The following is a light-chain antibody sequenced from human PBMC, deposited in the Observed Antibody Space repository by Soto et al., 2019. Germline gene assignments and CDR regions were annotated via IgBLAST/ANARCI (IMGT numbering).Light chain of an antibody. V-gene: IGLV1-40*01. J-gene: IGLJ3*02. Sequence: QSVLTQPPSVSGAPGQRVTISCTGSSSNIGAGYVHWYQQLPGTAPKLLIYGNSNRPSGVPDRFSGSKSGTSASLAITGLQAEDEADYHCQYYDSSLSGSVFGGGTQLTVL. CDR3: QYYDSSLSGSV. CDR1: SSNIGAGY. CDR2: GNS.